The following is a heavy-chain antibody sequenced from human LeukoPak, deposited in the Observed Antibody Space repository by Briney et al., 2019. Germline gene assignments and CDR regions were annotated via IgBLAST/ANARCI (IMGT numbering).Heavy chain of an antibody. V-gene: IGHV4-59*01. CDR1: GGSIRSYY. CDR3: ARARPGNDGGNFDY. Sequence: SETLSLTCTVSGGSIRSYYWSWSRQPPGKGLEWIGFIYYSGDTYYNPSLKSRVTISVDTSKNQFSLKLSSVTAADTAVYYCARARPGNDGGNFDYRGQGTLVTVSS. CDR2: IYYSGDT. J-gene: IGHJ4*02. D-gene: IGHD1-1*01.